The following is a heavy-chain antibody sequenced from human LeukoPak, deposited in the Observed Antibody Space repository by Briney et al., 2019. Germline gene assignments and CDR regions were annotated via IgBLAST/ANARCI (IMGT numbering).Heavy chain of an antibody. CDR1: GFTLYDYG. CDR3: ARVDDDSSGYYLGAFDI. J-gene: IGHJ3*02. V-gene: IGHV3-20*01. Sequence: PGGSLRLSCGASGFTLYDYGMSWVRQVPGKGLEWVSGINWNGGSTAYADSVKGRFTISRDNAKNSLYLQMNSLRAEDTALYHCARVDDDSSGYYLGAFDIWGQGTMVTVSS. D-gene: IGHD3-22*01. CDR2: INWNGGST.